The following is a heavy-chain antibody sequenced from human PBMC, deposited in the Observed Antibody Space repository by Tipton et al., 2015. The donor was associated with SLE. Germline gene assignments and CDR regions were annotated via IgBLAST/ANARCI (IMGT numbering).Heavy chain of an antibody. V-gene: IGHV4-4*07. J-gene: IGHJ3*02. CDR3: ARRRYGDFLLPDAFDI. D-gene: IGHD4-17*01. CDR2: IYPREDT. Sequence: TLSLTCSVSGGFISDYYWSWIRQPPGKGLEWIGRIYPREDTNYDPSLKSRVTMSLDTSKNHFSLKLSSVTAAATAVYYCARRRYGDFLLPDAFDIWGQGTMVTVSS. CDR1: GGFISDYY.